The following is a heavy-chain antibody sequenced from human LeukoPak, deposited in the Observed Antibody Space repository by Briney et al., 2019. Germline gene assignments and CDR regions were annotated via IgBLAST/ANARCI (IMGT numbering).Heavy chain of an antibody. J-gene: IGHJ4*02. CDR2: ISYDGSNK. Sequence: GGSLRLSCAASGFTFSSNGMHWVRQAPGKGLEWVAVISYDGSNKYYADSVKVRFTISRENSKNTLYLQMNSLRAEDTAVYYCAKDVQWLVLFYWGQGTLVTVSS. D-gene: IGHD6-19*01. CDR3: AKDVQWLVLFY. CDR1: GFTFSSNG. V-gene: IGHV3-30*18.